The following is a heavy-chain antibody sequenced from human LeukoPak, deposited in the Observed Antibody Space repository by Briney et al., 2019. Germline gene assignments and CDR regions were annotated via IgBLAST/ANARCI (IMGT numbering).Heavy chain of an antibody. CDR1: GFTFSSYS. D-gene: IGHD3-22*01. J-gene: IGHJ3*02. CDR3: ARGLHYYDSGTYYYPDAFDI. Sequence: QPGGSLRLSCAASGFTFSSYSMNWVRQAPGQGLEWISFISSSRSTVYYADSVKGRFTISRDNAKNSLYLQMNGLRADDTAVYYCARGLHYYDSGTYYYPDAFDIWGQGTMVTVSS. V-gene: IGHV3-48*01. CDR2: ISSSRSTV.